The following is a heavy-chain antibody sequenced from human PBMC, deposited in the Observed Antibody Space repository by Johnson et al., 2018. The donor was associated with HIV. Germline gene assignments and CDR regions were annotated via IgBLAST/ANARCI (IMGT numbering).Heavy chain of an antibody. J-gene: IGHJ3*02. CDR3: ARDTRNRPYSSSWLFDAFDI. Sequence: QVQLVESGGGVVQPGRSLRLSCAASGFTFSSYAMHWVRQAPGKGLEWVAVISYDGSNKYYADSVKGRFTISRDNSKNTLDLQMNSLRAEDTAVYYCARDTRNRPYSSSWLFDAFDIWGQGTMVTVAS. CDR1: GFTFSSYA. D-gene: IGHD6-13*01. V-gene: IGHV3-30*04. CDR2: ISYDGSNK.